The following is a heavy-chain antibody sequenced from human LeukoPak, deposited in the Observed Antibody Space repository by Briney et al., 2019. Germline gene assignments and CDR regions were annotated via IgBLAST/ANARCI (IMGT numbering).Heavy chain of an antibody. Sequence: GGSLRLSCAASGFTFSSYAMSWVRQAPGKGLEWVSAISGSCGSTYYADSVKGRFTISRDNSKNTLYLQMNSLRAEDTAVYYCAKGTTIFGVVTYDYWGQGTLVTVSS. J-gene: IGHJ4*02. V-gene: IGHV3-23*01. CDR1: GFTFSSYA. D-gene: IGHD3-3*01. CDR2: ISGSCGST. CDR3: AKGTTIFGVVTYDY.